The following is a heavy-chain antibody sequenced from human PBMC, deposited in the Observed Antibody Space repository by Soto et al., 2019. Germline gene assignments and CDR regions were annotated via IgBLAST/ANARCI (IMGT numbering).Heavy chain of an antibody. V-gene: IGHV3-7*05. Sequence: EVQLVESGGGLVQPGGSLRLSCAASGFTFSSYWMSWVRQAPGKGLEWVANIKQDGSEKYYVDSVKGRFTISRDNAKNSLYLQMNSLRAEDTAVYYCARLRITIFGVAGGDFDYWGQGTLVTVSS. CDR1: GFTFSSYW. D-gene: IGHD3-3*01. J-gene: IGHJ4*02. CDR3: ARLRITIFGVAGGDFDY. CDR2: IKQDGSEK.